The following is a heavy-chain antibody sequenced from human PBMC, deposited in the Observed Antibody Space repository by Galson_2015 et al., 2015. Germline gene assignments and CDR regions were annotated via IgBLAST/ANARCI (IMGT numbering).Heavy chain of an antibody. CDR2: INAGNGNT. D-gene: IGHD5-24*01. Sequence: SVKVSCKASGYTFTSYAMHWVRQAPGQRLEWMGWINAGNGNTKYSQKFQGRVTITRDTSVSTAYMELSSLRSEDTAVYYCARVTIPDYYYGMDVWGQGTTVTVSS. J-gene: IGHJ6*02. CDR1: GYTFTSYA. CDR3: ARVTIPDYYYGMDV. V-gene: IGHV1-3*01.